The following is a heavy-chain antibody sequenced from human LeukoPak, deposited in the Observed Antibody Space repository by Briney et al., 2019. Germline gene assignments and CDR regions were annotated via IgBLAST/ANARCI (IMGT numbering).Heavy chain of an antibody. Sequence: SETLSLTCAVYGGSFSGYYWSWIRQPPGKGLEWIGEINHSGSTNYNPSLKSRVTISVDTSKNQFSLKLSSVTAADTAVYYCARAGYSSSSVLGPEYFQHWGQGTLVTVSS. V-gene: IGHV4-34*01. CDR2: INHSGST. CDR1: GGSFSGYY. D-gene: IGHD6-13*01. J-gene: IGHJ1*01. CDR3: ARAGYSSSSVLGPEYFQH.